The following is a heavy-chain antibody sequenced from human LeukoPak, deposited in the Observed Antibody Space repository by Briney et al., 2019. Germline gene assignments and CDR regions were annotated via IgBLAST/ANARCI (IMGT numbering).Heavy chain of an antibody. V-gene: IGHV4-59*01. Sequence: SETLSLTCTVSGGSISSYYWSWIRQPPGKGLEWIGYIYYSGTTNYNPSLKSRVTISVDTSKNQFSLKLSSVTAADTAVYYCARGYGSGSYYRYWGQGTLVTVSS. CDR1: GGSISSYY. D-gene: IGHD3-10*01. J-gene: IGHJ4*02. CDR3: ARGYGSGSYYRY. CDR2: IYYSGTT.